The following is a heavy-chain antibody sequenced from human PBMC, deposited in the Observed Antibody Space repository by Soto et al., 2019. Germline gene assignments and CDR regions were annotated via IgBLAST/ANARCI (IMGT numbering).Heavy chain of an antibody. V-gene: IGHV1-3*01. Sequence: ASVKVSCKASRYTFSTYAIHWVRQAPGQRLEWMGWINAGNGNTKYSQKFQGRVTITRDTSASTAYMELSSLRSEDTAVYYCARDGAVAGGINFDYWGQGTLVTVSS. D-gene: IGHD6-19*01. CDR3: ARDGAVAGGINFDY. J-gene: IGHJ4*02. CDR2: INAGNGNT. CDR1: RYTFSTYA.